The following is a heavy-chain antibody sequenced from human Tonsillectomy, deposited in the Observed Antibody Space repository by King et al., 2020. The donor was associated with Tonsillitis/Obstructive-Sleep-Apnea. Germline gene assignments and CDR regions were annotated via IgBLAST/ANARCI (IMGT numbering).Heavy chain of an antibody. D-gene: IGHD6-13*01. CDR3: ARDLSSSPYNWFDP. CDR1: GGSISSYY. Sequence: VQLQESGPGLVKPSETLSLTCTVSGGSISSYYWSWLRQPAGKGLEWMGLIDTSGNTNYNPSLKTRVTMSVDTSKNQFSLKLSSVTAADTAVYYCARDLSSSPYNWFDPWGPGVLVTVSS. V-gene: IGHV4-4*07. J-gene: IGHJ5*02. CDR2: IDTSGNT.